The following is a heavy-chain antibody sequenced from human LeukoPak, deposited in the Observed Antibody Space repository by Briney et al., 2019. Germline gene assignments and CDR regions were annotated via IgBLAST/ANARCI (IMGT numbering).Heavy chain of an antibody. V-gene: IGHV1-18*04. CDR1: GYTFTSYG. CDR3: ARDPLYCSGGSCYAVSYYYYGMDV. D-gene: IGHD2-15*01. J-gene: IGHJ6*04. Sequence: GASVKVSCKASGYTFTSYGISWVRQAPGQGLEWMGWISAYNGNTNYAQKLQGRVTMTTDTSTSTAYMELRSLRSDDTAVYYCARDPLYCSGGSCYAVSYYYYGMDVWGKGTRVTVSS. CDR2: ISAYNGNT.